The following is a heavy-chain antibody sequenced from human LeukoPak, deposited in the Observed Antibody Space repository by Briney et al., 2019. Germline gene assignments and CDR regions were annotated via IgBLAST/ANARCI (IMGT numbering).Heavy chain of an antibody. CDR2: SNGDGDKT. CDR1: GFSFTSYA. V-gene: IGHV3-23*01. J-gene: IGHJ4*02. Sequence: RGSLRLSCAASGFSFTSYAMSWVRQAPGKGLGWVSGSNGDGDKTDYRDSVKGRITISRDNSKNTMYLQMNSLRAEDTAIYYCAKSRGSTLFDSWGQGTLVTVSS. D-gene: IGHD1-26*01. CDR3: AKSRGSTLFDS.